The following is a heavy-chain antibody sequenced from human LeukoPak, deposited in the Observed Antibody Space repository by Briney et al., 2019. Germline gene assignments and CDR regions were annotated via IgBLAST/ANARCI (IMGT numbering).Heavy chain of an antibody. CDR3: ARDNVGGPPKNPNEWFGEFLDQSFDY. V-gene: IGHV1-18*01. CDR2: ISAYNGNT. J-gene: IGHJ4*02. Sequence: ASVKVSCKASGYTFTSYGISWVRQAPGQGLEWMGWISAYNGNTNYAQKLQGRVTMTTDTSTSTAHMELRSLRSDDTAVYYCARDNVGGPPKNPNEWFGEFLDQSFDYWGQGTLVTVSS. D-gene: IGHD3-10*01. CDR1: GYTFTSYG.